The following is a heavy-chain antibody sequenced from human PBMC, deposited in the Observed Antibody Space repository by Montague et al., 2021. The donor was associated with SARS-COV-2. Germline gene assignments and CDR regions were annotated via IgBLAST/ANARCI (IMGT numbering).Heavy chain of an antibody. CDR3: ARGYSGSYYSYFDY. D-gene: IGHD1-26*01. V-gene: IGHV3-30*04. CDR1: FFPFRRSA. J-gene: IGHJ4*02. CDR2: ISYDGSNK. Sequence: LSFSSSFFPFRRSALPWFRQAPGKGLEWVAVISYDGSNKYYADSVKGRFTISRDNSKNTLYLQMNSLRAEDTAVYYCARGYSGSYYSYFDYWGQGTLDSVSS.